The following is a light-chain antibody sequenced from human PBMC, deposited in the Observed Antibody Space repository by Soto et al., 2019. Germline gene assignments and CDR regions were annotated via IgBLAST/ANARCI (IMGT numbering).Light chain of an antibody. V-gene: IGKV1-5*01. CDR2: DVS. CDR1: QSIGTW. Sequence: DIQMTQSPSTLSASVGDRVTITCRASQSIGTWLAWYQQKPGKAPKFLIYDVSNLESGVPSRFSGSGSGTDFTLTITSLQPDDFATYYCQQYNSYRAFGQGTKVDIK. J-gene: IGKJ1*01. CDR3: QQYNSYRA.